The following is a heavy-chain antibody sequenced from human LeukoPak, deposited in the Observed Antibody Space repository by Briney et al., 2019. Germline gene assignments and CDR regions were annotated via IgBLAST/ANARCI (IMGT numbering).Heavy chain of an antibody. Sequence: GRSLRLSCEASGFTFSSYGMHWVRRAPGKGLEWMTVISHDGSNEYYVDSVKGRFTISRDNSKSTLYLQMNSLRAEDTAIYYCARDSASIGHNDAFDIWGQGTMVTVSS. CDR1: GFTFSSYG. D-gene: IGHD1-1*01. V-gene: IGHV3-30*03. CDR3: ARDSASIGHNDAFDI. CDR2: ISHDGSNE. J-gene: IGHJ3*02.